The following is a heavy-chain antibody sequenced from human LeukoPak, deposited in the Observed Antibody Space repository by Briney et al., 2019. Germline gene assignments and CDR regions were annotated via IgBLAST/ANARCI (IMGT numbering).Heavy chain of an antibody. Sequence: SETLSLTCAVYGGSFSGYYWSWIRQPPGKGLEWIGEINHSGSTNYNPSLKSRVTISVDMSKNQFSLKLSSVTAADTAAYYCARGFGWGGLDYWGQGTLVTVSS. CDR1: GGSFSGYY. D-gene: IGHD7-27*01. J-gene: IGHJ4*02. V-gene: IGHV4-34*01. CDR2: INHSGST. CDR3: ARGFGWGGLDY.